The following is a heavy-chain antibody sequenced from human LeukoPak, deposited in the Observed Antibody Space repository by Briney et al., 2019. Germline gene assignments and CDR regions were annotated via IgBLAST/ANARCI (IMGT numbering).Heavy chain of an antibody. Sequence: GASVKVSCKASGYTFTSYGISWVRQAPGQGLEWMGWISAYNGNTNYAQKLQGRVTMTTDTSTSTAYMELRSLRSDDTAVYYCARGYSSGWYGSWFDPWGQGTLVTVSS. CDR2: ISAYNGNT. CDR3: ARGYSSGWYGSWFDP. D-gene: IGHD6-19*01. CDR1: GYTFTSYG. V-gene: IGHV1-18*01. J-gene: IGHJ5*02.